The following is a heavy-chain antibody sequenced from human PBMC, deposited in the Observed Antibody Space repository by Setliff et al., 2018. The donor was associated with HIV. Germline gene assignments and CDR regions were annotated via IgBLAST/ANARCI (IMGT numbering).Heavy chain of an antibody. CDR1: GFTFINYV. CDR2: ISSSGGRT. D-gene: IGHD3-10*02. Sequence: GGSLRLSCAASGFTFINYVMSWVRQTPGKGLEWVSVISSSGGRTYHADSVKGRFTISRDNSKNTLYLQMSSLRVEDTAVYYCVKVSRGTVVRGVILVGYFDYWGQGMLVTVSS. J-gene: IGHJ4*02. CDR3: VKVSRGTVVRGVILVGYFDY. V-gene: IGHV3-23*01.